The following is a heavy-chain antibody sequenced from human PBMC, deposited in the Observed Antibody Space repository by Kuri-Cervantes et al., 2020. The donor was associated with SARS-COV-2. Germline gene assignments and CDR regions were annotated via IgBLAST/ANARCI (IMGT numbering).Heavy chain of an antibody. Sequence: GGSLRLSCAASGFTFSSYGMHWVRQAPGKGLEWVAVISYDGSNKYYADSVKGRFTISRDNSKNTLYLQMNSLRAEDTAVYYCARENAGATPFDYWGQGTLVTVSS. J-gene: IGHJ4*02. D-gene: IGHD1-26*01. V-gene: IGHV3-30*03. CDR2: ISYDGSNK. CDR3: ARENAGATPFDY. CDR1: GFTFSSYG.